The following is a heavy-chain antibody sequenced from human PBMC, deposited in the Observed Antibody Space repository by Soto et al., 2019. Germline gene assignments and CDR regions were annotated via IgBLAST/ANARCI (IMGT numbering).Heavy chain of an antibody. D-gene: IGHD2-2*01. Sequence: QVQLVESGGGVVQPGRSLRLSCAASGFTFSSYGMHWVRQAPGKGLEWVAVIWYDGSNKYYADSVKGRFTISRDNSKNTLYLQRNSLRAEDTAVYYCARDRDCSSTSCYGGIAVARSYYYYCGMDVWGQGTTVTVSS. V-gene: IGHV3-33*01. CDR3: ARDRDCSSTSCYGGIAVARSYYYYCGMDV. CDR2: IWYDGSNK. J-gene: IGHJ6*02. CDR1: GFTFSSYG.